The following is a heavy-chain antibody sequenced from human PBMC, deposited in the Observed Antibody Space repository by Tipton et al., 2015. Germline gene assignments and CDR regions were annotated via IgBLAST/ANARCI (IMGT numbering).Heavy chain of an antibody. D-gene: IGHD4-17*01. CDR3: ARLDTVTTELDY. J-gene: IGHJ4*02. Sequence: TLSLTCTVSGDSVSSGSYYWGWIRQPPGKGLEWIGSIYYSGSTYYNPSLKSRVTISVDTSKNQFSLKLSSVTAADTAVYYCARLDTVTTELDYWGQGTLVTVSS. CDR1: GDSVSSGSYY. CDR2: IYYSGST. V-gene: IGHV4-39*01.